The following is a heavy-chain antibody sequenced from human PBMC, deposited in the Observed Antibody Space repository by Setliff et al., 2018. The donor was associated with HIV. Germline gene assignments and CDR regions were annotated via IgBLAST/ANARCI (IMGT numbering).Heavy chain of an antibody. Sequence: ASVKVSCKASGYTFTDYFMHWVRQAPGQGLEWMGWINTNTGNPTYAQGFTGRFVFSLDTSVRTADLQISSLKAEDTAVYYCARVGCSSTTCPWAWYFDLWGRGTLVTVSS. J-gene: IGHJ2*01. CDR2: INTNTGNP. CDR3: ARVGCSSTTCPWAWYFDL. V-gene: IGHV7-4-1*02. CDR1: GYTFTDYF. D-gene: IGHD2-2*01.